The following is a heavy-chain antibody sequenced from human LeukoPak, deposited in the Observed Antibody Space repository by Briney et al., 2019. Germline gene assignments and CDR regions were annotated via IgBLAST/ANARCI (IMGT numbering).Heavy chain of an antibody. D-gene: IGHD5-24*01. V-gene: IGHV3-21*01. CDR1: GFTFSSYG. Sequence: GGSLRLSCAASGFTFSSYGMNWVRQAPGKGLEWVSSIISSSSYIYYADSVKGRFTISRDNAKNSLYLQMSSLRAEDTAIYYCARGFGGYNYFAFDIWGQGTMVTVSS. J-gene: IGHJ3*02. CDR3: ARGFGGYNYFAFDI. CDR2: IISSSSYI.